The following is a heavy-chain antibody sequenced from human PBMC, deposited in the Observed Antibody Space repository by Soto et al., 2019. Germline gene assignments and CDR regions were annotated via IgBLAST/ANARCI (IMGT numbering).Heavy chain of an antibody. J-gene: IGHJ4*02. Sequence: QVQLLVQYGSEVKKPGASVKVSCQASGYTFTNYGISWVRQAPGQGLEWMGWVSGYNGNTNYAQKLRGRVTMTTDTSTSTASMELRTLRSDDKAVYYCARDEGSNGFDSWGQGTLVTVSS. CDR1: GYTFTNYG. CDR2: VSGYNGNT. CDR3: ARDEGSNGFDS. V-gene: IGHV1-18*04. D-gene: IGHD4-4*01.